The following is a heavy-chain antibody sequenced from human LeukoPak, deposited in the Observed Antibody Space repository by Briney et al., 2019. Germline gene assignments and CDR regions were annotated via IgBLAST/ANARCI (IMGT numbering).Heavy chain of an antibody. J-gene: IGHJ4*02. V-gene: IGHV3-23*01. D-gene: IGHD3-3*01. CDR3: AKGDFWSGYYNNPFFDN. CDR2: ISTSGGTT. CDR1: GFTFSDYA. Sequence: PGGSLRLSCAASGFTFSDYAMNWVRQAPGKGLEWVSAISTSGGTTYYADSVKGRFTISRDNSKNTLYLQMNSLRAEDTAVYHCAKGDFWSGYYNNPFFDNWGRGTLVTVSS.